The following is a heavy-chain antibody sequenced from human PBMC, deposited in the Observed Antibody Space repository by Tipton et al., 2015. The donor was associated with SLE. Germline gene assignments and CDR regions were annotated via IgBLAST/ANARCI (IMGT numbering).Heavy chain of an antibody. J-gene: IGHJ4*02. V-gene: IGHV3-21*01. CDR1: GFTFSSYS. D-gene: IGHD3-22*01. CDR3: ASSFQGYYDSSGYYPLDY. CDR2: ISSSSSYI. Sequence: SLRLSCAASGFTFSSYSMNWVRQAPGEGLEWVSSISSSSSYIYYADSVKGRFTISRDNAKNSLYLQMNSLRAEDTAVYYCASSFQGYYDSSGYYPLDYWGQGTLVTVSS.